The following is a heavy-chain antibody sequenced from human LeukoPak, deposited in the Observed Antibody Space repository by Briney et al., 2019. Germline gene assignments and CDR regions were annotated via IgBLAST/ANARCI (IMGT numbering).Heavy chain of an antibody. Sequence: SETLSLTCTVSGGSISSYYWSWIRQPAGKGLEWIGRIYTSGSTNYNPSLKSRVTMSVDTSKKQFSLKLSSVIAADTAVYYCARDRATSSGWYWNDYYYYMDVWGKGTTVTVSS. D-gene: IGHD6-19*01. CDR3: ARDRATSSGWYWNDYYYYMDV. CDR1: GGSISSYY. V-gene: IGHV4-4*07. J-gene: IGHJ6*03. CDR2: IYTSGST.